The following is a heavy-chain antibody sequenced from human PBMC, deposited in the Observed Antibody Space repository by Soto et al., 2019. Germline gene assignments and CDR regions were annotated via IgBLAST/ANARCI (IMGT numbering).Heavy chain of an antibody. CDR1: GFTFSSYV. CDR2: ISYDGSNK. CDR3: AILISNFAVAGTGDFDY. V-gene: IGHV3-30*03. J-gene: IGHJ4*02. D-gene: IGHD6-19*01. Sequence: PGGSLRLSCAASGFTFSSYVMHWVRQAPGKGLEWVAVISYDGSNKYYADSVKGRFTISRDNSKNTLYLQMNSLRAEDTAVYYCAILISNFAVAGTGDFDYWGQGTLVTVSS.